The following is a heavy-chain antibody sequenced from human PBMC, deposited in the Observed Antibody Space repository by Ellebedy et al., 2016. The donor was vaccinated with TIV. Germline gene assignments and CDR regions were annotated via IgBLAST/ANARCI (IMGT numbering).Heavy chain of an antibody. Sequence: GGSLRLSXAASGFTFTNAWMSWVRQAPGKGLEWVGRIKTKSEGGTTDYAAPVKGRFTISRDESKNTLYLQMNSLKTEDTGVYYCARADCTTTSCPPPYYYGMDVWGQGTTVTVSS. J-gene: IGHJ6*02. CDR1: GFTFTNAW. CDR2: IKTKSEGGTT. CDR3: ARADCTTTSCPPPYYYGMDV. V-gene: IGHV3-15*01. D-gene: IGHD2-2*01.